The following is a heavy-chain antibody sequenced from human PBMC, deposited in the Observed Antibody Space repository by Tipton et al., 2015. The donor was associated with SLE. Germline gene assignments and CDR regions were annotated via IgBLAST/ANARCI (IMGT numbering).Heavy chain of an antibody. Sequence: TLSLTCTVSGGSTSSTNYYWGWIRQPPGKGLEWIGSISYRGTTSYNPSLKRRATISVDTAKNHFSLRLRAVTAADTALYYCARVVDDSRGHFYSFDYWGQGTLVTVFS. CDR2: ISYRGTT. V-gene: IGHV4-39*07. CDR1: GGSTSSTNYY. J-gene: IGHJ4*02. D-gene: IGHD3-22*01. CDR3: ARVVDDSRGHFYSFDY.